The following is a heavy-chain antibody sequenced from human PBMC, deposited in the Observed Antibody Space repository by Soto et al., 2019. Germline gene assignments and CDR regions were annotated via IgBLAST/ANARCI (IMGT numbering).Heavy chain of an antibody. CDR1: GGSFSGYY. V-gene: IGHV4-34*01. J-gene: IGHJ5*02. D-gene: IGHD3-22*01. Sequence: PSETLSLTCAVYGGSFSGYYWSWIRQPPGKGLEWIGEINHSGSTNYNPSLKSRVTISVDTSKNQFSLKLSSVTAADTAVYYCARALAVVITDWFDPSGQGTLVTVSS. CDR2: INHSGST. CDR3: ARALAVVITDWFDP.